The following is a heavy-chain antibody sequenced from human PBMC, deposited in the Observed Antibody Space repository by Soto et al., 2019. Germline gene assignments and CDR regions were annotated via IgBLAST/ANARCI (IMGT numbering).Heavy chain of an antibody. J-gene: IGHJ3*02. CDR2: IHHSGST. CDR1: GDSISSSNW. CDR3: ARVPSDRSCYWGAFDI. D-gene: IGHD3-22*01. Sequence: QVQLQESGPGLVKPSGTLSLTCAVSGDSISSSNWWSWVRQPPGKGLEWIGEIHHSGSTNSNPSLKRRVTISGDKSKYRCTLNLNSVTAADTAVYYCARVPSDRSCYWGAFDIWGQGTMVTVSS. V-gene: IGHV4-4*02.